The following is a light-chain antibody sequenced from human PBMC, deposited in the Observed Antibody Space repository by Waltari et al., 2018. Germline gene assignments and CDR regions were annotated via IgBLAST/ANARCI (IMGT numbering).Light chain of an antibody. J-gene: IGLJ3*02. CDR1: SEFSSYA. CDR2: VNSDGTH. CDR3: QTWGTGAQWV. Sequence: QPVLTQSPSASASLGASVKPTCTLSSEFSSYAVDWHQQQPEKGPRYLMKVNSDGTHTKGDGIPDRFSGSSSGAERYLTLSSLQSDDEADYYCQTWGTGAQWVFGGGSKVTVL. V-gene: IGLV4-69*01.